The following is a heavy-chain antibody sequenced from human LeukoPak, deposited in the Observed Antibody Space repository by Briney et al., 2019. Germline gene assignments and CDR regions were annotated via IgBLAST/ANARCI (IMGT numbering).Heavy chain of an antibody. J-gene: IGHJ2*01. CDR3: ARDSCTGGGCHYWYFDL. CDR2: IYPGDSDT. V-gene: IGHV5-51*01. Sequence: PGESLKISCKCSGHSFTSYWIGWVRQMPGKGLEWIGIIYPGDSDTRYSPSFQGQVTISADKSISTAYLQWSSLKASDTAMYYCARDSCTGGGCHYWYFDLWGRGTLVTVSS. CDR1: GHSFTSYW. D-gene: IGHD2-8*02.